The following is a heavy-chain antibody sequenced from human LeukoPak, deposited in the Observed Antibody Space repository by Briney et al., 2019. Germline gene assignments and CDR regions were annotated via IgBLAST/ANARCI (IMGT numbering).Heavy chain of an antibody. Sequence: SVKVSCKASGGTFNSYAISWVRQAPGQGLEWMGGIIPIFGTANYAQKFQGGVTITTDESTSTAYMGLSSLRSEDTAVYYCARSAVGGNWNFYDYWGQGTPVTVSS. V-gene: IGHV1-69*05. CDR3: ARSAVGGNWNFYDY. CDR1: GGTFNSYA. CDR2: IIPIFGTA. D-gene: IGHD1-7*01. J-gene: IGHJ4*02.